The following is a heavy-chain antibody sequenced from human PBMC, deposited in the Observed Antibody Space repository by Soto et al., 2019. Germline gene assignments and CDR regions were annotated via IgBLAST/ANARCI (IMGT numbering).Heavy chain of an antibody. J-gene: IGHJ4*02. V-gene: IGHV3-23*01. CDR1: GFTFSRYA. Sequence: GGSLRLSCAGSGFTFSRYAMSWVRLTPGKGLEWVSAISGSGSNTFYADSVRGRFTISRHNSKNTVFLQMNNLRAEDTAVYFCARDRDTFDYWGQGTRVTV. CDR2: ISGSGSNT. D-gene: IGHD5-18*01. CDR3: ARDRDTFDY.